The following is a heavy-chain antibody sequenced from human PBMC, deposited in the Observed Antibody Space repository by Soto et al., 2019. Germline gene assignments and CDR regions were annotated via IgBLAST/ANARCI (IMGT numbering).Heavy chain of an antibody. V-gene: IGHV3-23*01. CDR2: ISGSGGST. D-gene: IGHD6-19*01. Sequence: GGSLRLSCAASGFTFSSYAMSWVRQAPGKGLEWVSVISGSGGSTYYADSVKGRFTISRDNSKNTLYLQINTLRAEDTAVYYCAKDQGKQWPYEFDQWGQGTLVTVSS. CDR3: AKDQGKQWPYEFDQ. CDR1: GFTFSSYA. J-gene: IGHJ4*02.